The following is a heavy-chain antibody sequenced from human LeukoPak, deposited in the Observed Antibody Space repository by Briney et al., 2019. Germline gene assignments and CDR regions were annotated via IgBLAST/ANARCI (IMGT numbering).Heavy chain of an antibody. CDR2: INHSGST. Sequence: PSETLSLTCAVYGGSFSGYYWSWIRQPPGKGLEWIGEINHSGSTNYNPSLKSRVTISVDKSTNQFSLKLSSMTAADTAAYYCAKWAVTDYYGLDVWGQGTTVTVSS. D-gene: IGHD4-17*01. V-gene: IGHV4-34*01. CDR3: AKWAVTDYYGLDV. J-gene: IGHJ6*02. CDR1: GGSFSGYY.